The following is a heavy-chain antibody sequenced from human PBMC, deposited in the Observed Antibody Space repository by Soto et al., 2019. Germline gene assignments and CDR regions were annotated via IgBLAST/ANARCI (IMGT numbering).Heavy chain of an antibody. Sequence: AGGSLRLSCAASGFTFSSYEMNWVRQAPGKGLEWVSYISGSGSTIYYADSVKGRFTISRDNAKNSLYLQMNSLRAEDTAVYYCARVRGSYYYYYGMDVWGQGTTVTVSS. V-gene: IGHV3-48*03. CDR2: ISGSGSTI. CDR3: ARVRGSYYYYYGMDV. D-gene: IGHD1-1*01. J-gene: IGHJ6*02. CDR1: GFTFSSYE.